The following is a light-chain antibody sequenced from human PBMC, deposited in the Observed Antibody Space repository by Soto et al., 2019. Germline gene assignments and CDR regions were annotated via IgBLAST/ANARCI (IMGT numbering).Light chain of an antibody. Sequence: EVVLTQSPGTLSLSPGERAPLSCRASQSVTNNYLAWYQQRPGLAPRLLIYGASTRTAGIPDRFTGSGSGTDFTLTISRLEPEDFAVYYCQQYGTSRTFGQGTKVDIK. CDR1: QSVTNNY. J-gene: IGKJ1*01. CDR3: QQYGTSRT. V-gene: IGKV3-20*01. CDR2: GAS.